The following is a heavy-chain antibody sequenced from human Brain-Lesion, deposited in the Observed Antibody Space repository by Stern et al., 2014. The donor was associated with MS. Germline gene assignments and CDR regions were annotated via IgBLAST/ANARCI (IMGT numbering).Heavy chain of an antibody. V-gene: IGHV4-4*02. J-gene: IGHJ4*02. CDR3: ARFPASRPHVFDS. Sequence: QVQLVESGPGLVKPSGTLSLTCVVSGGSISSSNWWSWVRQSPGKGLEWIGESDHSGSNIYNPSLKSRVTASGDKSKNRFSLNLRSVPAADTAVYFCARFPASRPHVFDSWGQGTLVTVSS. CDR1: GGSISSSNW. D-gene: IGHD6-13*01. CDR2: SDHSGSN.